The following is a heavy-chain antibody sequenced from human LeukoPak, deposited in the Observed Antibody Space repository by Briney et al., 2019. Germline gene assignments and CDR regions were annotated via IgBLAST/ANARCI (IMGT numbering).Heavy chain of an antibody. CDR3: ARVGYSSGWFSVDY. Sequence: ASVKVSCKASGYTFTGYYMHWVRQAPGQGLEWMGWVNPNSGGTNYAQKFQGRVTMTRDTSISTAYMELSRLRSDDTAVYYCARVGYSSGWFSVDYWGQGTLVTVSS. V-gene: IGHV1-2*02. CDR2: VNPNSGGT. CDR1: GYTFTGYY. J-gene: IGHJ4*02. D-gene: IGHD6-19*01.